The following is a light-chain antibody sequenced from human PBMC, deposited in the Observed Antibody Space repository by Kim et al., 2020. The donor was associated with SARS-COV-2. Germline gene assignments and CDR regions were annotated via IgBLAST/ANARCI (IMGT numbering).Light chain of an antibody. J-gene: IGLJ2*01. CDR3: CSYAGRYTLV. Sequence: GQSVTISSTGTSRDVGAFTFVSWYQHHPGKAPKLRIYTITARPSGVPDRFSGSKSGPTASLTISGLQAEDEADYYCCSYAGRYTLVCGGGTKLTVL. CDR1: SRDVGAFTF. V-gene: IGLV2-11*01. CDR2: TIT.